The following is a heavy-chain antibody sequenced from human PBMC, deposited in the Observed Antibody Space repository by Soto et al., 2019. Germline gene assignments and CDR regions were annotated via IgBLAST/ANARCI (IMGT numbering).Heavy chain of an antibody. CDR3: ARLRENCSSTSCYGDLGY. CDR2: IYPGDSDT. V-gene: IGHV5-51*01. CDR1: GYSFTSYW. J-gene: IGHJ4*02. Sequence: GESLKISCKGSGYSFTSYWIGWVRQMPGKGLEWMGIIYPGDSDTRYSPSFQGQVTISADKSISTAYLQWSSLKASDTAMYYCARLRENCSSTSCYGDLGYWGQGTLVTVSS. D-gene: IGHD2-2*01.